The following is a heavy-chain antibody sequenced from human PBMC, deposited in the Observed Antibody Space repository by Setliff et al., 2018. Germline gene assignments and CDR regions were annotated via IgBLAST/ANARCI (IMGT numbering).Heavy chain of an antibody. J-gene: IGHJ4*02. D-gene: IGHD3-22*01. CDR1: GGTFRTDG. V-gene: IGHV1-69*13. Sequence: SVKVSCKASGGTFRTDGFSWVRQAPGQGLEWMGRIIPVFRTANYAQKFRGRVTITADEVARTAYMELSTLRSEDTAVYYCARDTRDKYDSSGYYLSLDSWGQGSLVTV. CDR2: IIPVFRTA. CDR3: ARDTRDKYDSSGYYLSLDS.